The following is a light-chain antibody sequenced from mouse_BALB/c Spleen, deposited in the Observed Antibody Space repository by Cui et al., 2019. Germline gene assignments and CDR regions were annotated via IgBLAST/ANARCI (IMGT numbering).Light chain of an antibody. V-gene: IGKV6-23*01. Sequence: DIVMTQSHIFMSTSVGDRVSITCKASQDVGTAVAWYQQKPGQSPKLLIYWASTRHTGVPDRFTGSGSGTDFTLTISNVQSEDLADYFCQQYSSYPLTFGSGTKLEIK. CDR3: QQYSSYPLT. J-gene: IGKJ4*01. CDR2: WAS. CDR1: QDVGTA.